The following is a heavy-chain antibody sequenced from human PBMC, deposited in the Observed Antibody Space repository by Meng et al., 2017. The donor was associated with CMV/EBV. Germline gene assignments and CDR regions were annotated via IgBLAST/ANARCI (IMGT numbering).Heavy chain of an antibody. CDR2: INPNSGGT. Sequence: QVQLVQSGAEVKKPGASVKVPCKASGYTFTSYYRHWVRQAPGQGLGLMGWINPNSGGTNYAQKFPGRVTMNRDTSISTAYMELSSLRSDDTAVYYCARVASLRFAGSGHGYWGQGTLVTVSS. CDR1: GYTFTSYY. D-gene: IGHD3-10*01. CDR3: ARVASLRFAGSGHGY. V-gene: IGHV1-2*02. J-gene: IGHJ4*02.